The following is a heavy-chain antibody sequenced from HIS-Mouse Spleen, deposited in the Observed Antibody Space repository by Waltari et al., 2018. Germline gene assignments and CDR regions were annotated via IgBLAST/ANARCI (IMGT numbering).Heavy chain of an antibody. Sequence: QVQLQESGPGLVKPSETLSLTCTVSGGSISIYYWSWIRQPPGKGLEWIGYIYYSGSTNYNPSLKSRVTISVDTSKNQFSLKLSSVTAADTAVYYCAREGLERYYFDYWGQGTLVTVSS. V-gene: IGHV4-59*01. J-gene: IGHJ4*02. CDR2: IYYSGST. CDR3: AREGLERYYFDY. CDR1: GGSISIYY. D-gene: IGHD1-1*01.